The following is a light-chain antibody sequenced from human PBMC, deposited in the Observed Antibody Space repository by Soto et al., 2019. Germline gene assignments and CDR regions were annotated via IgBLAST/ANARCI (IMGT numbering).Light chain of an antibody. Sequence: EIVLTQSPGTLSLSPGERATLSCRASQSVSSSYFAWYQQKPGQAPRLLIYGASSRATGIPDRFSGSGSGTDFTLTISRLEPEDFAVYYCQQYGGSTRTFGQGTKVDIK. J-gene: IGKJ1*01. V-gene: IGKV3-20*01. CDR1: QSVSSSY. CDR3: QQYGGSTRT. CDR2: GAS.